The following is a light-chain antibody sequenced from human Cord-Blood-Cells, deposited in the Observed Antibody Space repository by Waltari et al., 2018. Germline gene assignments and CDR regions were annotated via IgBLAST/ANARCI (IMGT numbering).Light chain of an antibody. V-gene: IGKV1-5*01. CDR1: QSISSW. J-gene: IGKJ1*01. CDR3: QQYNSYSWT. CDR2: DAS. Sequence: DIQMTHSPPTLSVSLGGRVTTTCRASQSISSWLAWYQQKPGKAPTLLIYDASSMESGIPSRFSGSGSGTEFTLTISSLQPDDFAAYYCQQYNSYSWTFGQGTKVEIK.